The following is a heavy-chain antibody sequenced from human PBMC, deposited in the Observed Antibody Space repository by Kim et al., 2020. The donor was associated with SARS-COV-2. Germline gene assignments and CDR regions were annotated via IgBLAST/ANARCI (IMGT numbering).Heavy chain of an antibody. J-gene: IGHJ4*02. D-gene: IGHD3-10*01. Sequence: GGSLRLSCAASGFTFSSYWMSWVRQAPGKGLEWVANIKQDGSEKYYVDSVKGRFTISRDNAKNSLYLQMNSLRAEDTAVYDCARDVPSIWFGELVDYWGQGTLVTVSS. CDR1: GFTFSSYW. V-gene: IGHV3-7*01. CDR3: ARDVPSIWFGELVDY. CDR2: IKQDGSEK.